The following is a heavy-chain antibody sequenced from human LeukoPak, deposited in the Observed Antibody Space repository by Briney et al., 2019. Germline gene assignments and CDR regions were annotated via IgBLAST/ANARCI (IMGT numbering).Heavy chain of an antibody. Sequence: SETLSLTCAVSGGSISSYYWSWIRQPPGKGLGWIGYIYTSGSTNYNPSLKSRVTISVDTSKNQFSLKLNSVTAADTAVYFCARFTSGIYDYWGQGTLVTVPS. J-gene: IGHJ4*02. V-gene: IGHV4-4*08. CDR2: IYTSGST. D-gene: IGHD1-26*01. CDR1: GGSISSYY. CDR3: ARFTSGIYDY.